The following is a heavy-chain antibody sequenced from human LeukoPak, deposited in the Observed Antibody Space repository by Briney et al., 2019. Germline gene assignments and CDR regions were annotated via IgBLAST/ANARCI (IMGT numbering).Heavy chain of an antibody. D-gene: IGHD6-6*01. CDR3: AREKVIAAAWFDP. CDR1: GFTFSSYW. J-gene: IGHJ5*02. V-gene: IGHV3-74*01. CDR2: INSDGSST. Sequence: QTGGSLRLSCAASGFTFSSYWMHWVRQAQGKGLLWVSRINSDGSSTSYADSVKGRFTISRDNAKNTLYLQMNSLRAEDTAVYYCAREKVIAAAWFDPWGQGTLVTVSS.